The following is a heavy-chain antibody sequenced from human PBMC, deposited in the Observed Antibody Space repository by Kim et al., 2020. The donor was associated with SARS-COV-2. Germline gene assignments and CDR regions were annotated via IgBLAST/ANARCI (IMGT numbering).Heavy chain of an antibody. CDR3: AREPPKYYYDSSGYYYDY. J-gene: IGHJ4*02. CDR1: GGSISSYY. D-gene: IGHD3-22*01. CDR2: IYTSGST. V-gene: IGHV4-4*07. Sequence: SETLSLTCTVSGGSISSYYWSWIRQPAGKGLEWIGRIYTSGSTNYNPSLKSRVTMSVDTSKNQFSLKLSSVTAADTAVYYCAREPPKYYYDSSGYYYDYWGQGTLVTVSS.